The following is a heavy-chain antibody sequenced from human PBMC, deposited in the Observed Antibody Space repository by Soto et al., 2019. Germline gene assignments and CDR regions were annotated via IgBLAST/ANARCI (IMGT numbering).Heavy chain of an antibody. CDR2: ISYDGSNK. J-gene: IGHJ6*02. V-gene: IGHV3-30*18. CDR3: AKRAPPRYTSGKAYYYGMDV. Sequence: QVQLVESGGGVVQPGRSLRLSCAASGFTFSSYGMHWVRQAPGKRLEWVAVISYDGSNKYYADSVKGRFTISRDNSKNTLYLQMNSLRAEDTAVYYCAKRAPPRYTSGKAYYYGMDVWGQGTTVTVSS. D-gene: IGHD5-12*01. CDR1: GFTFSSYG.